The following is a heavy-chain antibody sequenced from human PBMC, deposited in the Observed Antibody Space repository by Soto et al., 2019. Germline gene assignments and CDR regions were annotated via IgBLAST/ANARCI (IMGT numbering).Heavy chain of an antibody. CDR1: GFTFSSYS. CDR3: ARDLPAAPGLYYGMDV. D-gene: IGHD6-6*01. J-gene: IGHJ6*02. CDR2: ISSSSSYI. Sequence: PGGSLRLSCAASGFTFSSYSMNWVRQAPGKGLEWVSSISSSSSYIYYADSVKGRFTISRDNAKNSLYLQMNSLRAEDTAVYYCARDLPAAPGLYYGMDVWGQGTTVTVSS. V-gene: IGHV3-21*01.